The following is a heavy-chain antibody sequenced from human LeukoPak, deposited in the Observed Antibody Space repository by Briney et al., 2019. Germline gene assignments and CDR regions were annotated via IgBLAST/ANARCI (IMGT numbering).Heavy chain of an antibody. CDR3: ARQPLIAVAGRDAFDI. CDR2: IYHSGST. J-gene: IGHJ3*02. Sequence: SQTLSLTCTVSGGSISSGGYYWSWIRQPPGKGLEWIGYIYHSGSTYYNPSLKSRVTISVDTSKNQFSLKLSSVTAADTAVYYCARQPLIAVAGRDAFDIWGQGTMVTVSS. CDR1: GGSISSGGYY. V-gene: IGHV4-30-2*03. D-gene: IGHD6-19*01.